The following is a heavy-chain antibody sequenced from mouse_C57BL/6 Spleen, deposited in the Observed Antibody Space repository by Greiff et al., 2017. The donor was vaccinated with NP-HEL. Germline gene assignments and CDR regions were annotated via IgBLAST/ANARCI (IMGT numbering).Heavy chain of an antibody. Sequence: VQLQQPGAELVRPGSSVKLSCKASGYTFTSYWMHWVKQRPIQGLEWIGNIDPSDSETHYNQKFKDKATLTVDKSSSTAYMQLSSLTSEDSAVYYCAGHYYGSLFAYWGQGTLVTVSA. V-gene: IGHV1-52*01. D-gene: IGHD1-1*01. CDR1: GYTFTSYW. CDR3: AGHYYGSLFAY. J-gene: IGHJ3*01. CDR2: IDPSDSET.